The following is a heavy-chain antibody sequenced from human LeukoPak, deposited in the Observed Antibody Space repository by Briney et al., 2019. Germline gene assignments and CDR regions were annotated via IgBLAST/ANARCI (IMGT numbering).Heavy chain of an antibody. D-gene: IGHD4-17*01. J-gene: IGHJ4*02. CDR2: INPSGGST. CDR1: GYTFTSYF. Sequence: ASVKVSCKASGYTFTSYFMHWVRQAPGQGLDWMGIINPSGGSTSYAQKFQGRVTMTRDTSTRTVYMELSSPRSEDTGVYYCARDSADYGDYYYWGQGTLVTVSS. CDR3: ARDSADYGDYYY. V-gene: IGHV1-46*01.